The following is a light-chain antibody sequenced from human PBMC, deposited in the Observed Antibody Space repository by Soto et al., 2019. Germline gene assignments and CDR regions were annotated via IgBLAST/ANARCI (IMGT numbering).Light chain of an antibody. J-gene: IGLJ2*01. CDR1: SSNIGAGYD. CDR3: QQYDSSRLSNVV. CDR2: GNS. V-gene: IGLV1-40*01. Sequence: QSVLTQPPSVSGAPGQRVTISCTGSSSNIGAGYDVHWYQQLPGTAPKLLIYGNSNRPSGVPDRFSGSKSGTSASLAITGGQADDDADYYCQQYDSSRLSNVVFGGGTKLTVL.